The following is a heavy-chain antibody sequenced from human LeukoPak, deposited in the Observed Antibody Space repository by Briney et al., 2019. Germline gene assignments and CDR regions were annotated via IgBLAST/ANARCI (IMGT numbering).Heavy chain of an antibody. CDR3: ARDGGPGYFDWLTI. CDR1: GDSISSYY. CDR2: IYYRGST. D-gene: IGHD3-9*01. Sequence: PSEALSLTCTVSGDSISSYYWSWIRQPPGKGLEWIGYIYYRGSTNYNPSLKSRVTISVDTSKNQFSLKLSSVTAADTAVYYCARDGGPGYFDWLTIWGQGTMVTVSS. J-gene: IGHJ3*02. V-gene: IGHV4-59*01.